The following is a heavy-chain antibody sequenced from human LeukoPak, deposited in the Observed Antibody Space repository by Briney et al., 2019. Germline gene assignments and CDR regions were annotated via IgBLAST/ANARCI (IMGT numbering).Heavy chain of an antibody. V-gene: IGHV3-48*01. D-gene: IGHD3-10*01. J-gene: IGHJ4*02. CDR3: ARDPGYYGG. Sequence: GGSLRLSCAASGFTFSSYSMNWVRQAPGKGLEWVSYISSSSSTIYYADSVKGRFTISRDNAKNSLCLQMNSLRAEDTAVYYCARDPGYYGGWGQGTLVTVSS. CDR2: ISSSSSTI. CDR1: GFTFSSYS.